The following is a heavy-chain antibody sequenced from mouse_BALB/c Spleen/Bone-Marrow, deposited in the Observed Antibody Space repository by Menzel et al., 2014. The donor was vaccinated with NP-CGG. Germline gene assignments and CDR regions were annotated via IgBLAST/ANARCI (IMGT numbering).Heavy chain of an antibody. CDR1: GFNIKDHY. CDR2: IDPENGNT. V-gene: IGHV14-1*02. CDR3: ARGDGYAMDY. Sequence: EVKVEESGAEIVRPGALVKLSCKASGFNIKDHYMQWVKQRPEQGLEWIGWIDPENGNTIYDPKFQGKASITADTSPNTAYLQLSSLTSEDTAVYYCARGDGYAMDYWGQGTSVTVSS. J-gene: IGHJ4*01.